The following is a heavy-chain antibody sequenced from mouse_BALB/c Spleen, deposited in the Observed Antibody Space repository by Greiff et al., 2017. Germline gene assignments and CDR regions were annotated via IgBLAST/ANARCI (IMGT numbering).Heavy chain of an antibody. J-gene: IGHJ4*01. CDR2: ISSGSSTI. CDR1: GFTFSSFG. CDR3: ARRGGNSYAMDY. Sequence: EVQGVESGGGLVQPGGSRKLSCAASGFTFSSFGMYWVRQATEKGLEWVAYISSGSSTIYYADTVKGRFTISRDNPKNTLFLQMTSLRSEDTAMYYCARRGGNSYAMDYWGQGTSVTVSS. V-gene: IGHV5-17*02. D-gene: IGHD2-1*01.